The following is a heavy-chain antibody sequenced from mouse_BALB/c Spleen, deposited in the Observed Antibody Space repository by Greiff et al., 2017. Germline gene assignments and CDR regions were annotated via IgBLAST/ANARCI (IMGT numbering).Heavy chain of an antibody. CDR3: ARKLRYGFDY. CDR1: GFNIKDTY. D-gene: IGHD1-1*01. Sequence: EVKLQESGAELVKPGASVKLSCTASGFNIKDTYMHWVKQRPEQGLEWIGRIDPANGNTKYDPKFQGKATITADTSSNTAYLQLSSLTSEDTAVYYCARKLRYGFDYWGQGTTLTVSS. J-gene: IGHJ2*01. CDR2: IDPANGNT. V-gene: IGHV14-3*02.